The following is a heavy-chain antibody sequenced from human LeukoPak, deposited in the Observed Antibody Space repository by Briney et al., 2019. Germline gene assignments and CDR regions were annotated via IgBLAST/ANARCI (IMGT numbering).Heavy chain of an antibody. J-gene: IGHJ4*02. CDR3: ASRLLRYFDWLITPPYFDY. CDR1: GGSFSGYY. CDR2: INHSGST. V-gene: IGHV4-34*01. D-gene: IGHD3-9*01. Sequence: SETLSLTCAVYGGSFSGYYWSWIRQPPGKGLEWIGEINHSGSTNYNPSLKSRVTISVDTSKNQFSLKLSSVTAADTAVYYCASRLLRYFDWLITPPYFDYWGQGTLVTVSS.